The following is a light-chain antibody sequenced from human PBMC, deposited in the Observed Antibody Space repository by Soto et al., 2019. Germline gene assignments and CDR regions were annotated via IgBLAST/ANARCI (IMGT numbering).Light chain of an antibody. Sequence: SYELTQPPSVSVAPGKTARITCGGNNIGSKSVHWYQQKPGQAPVLVIYYDSDRPSGIPERFSGSNSGNTATLTISRVETGDEADYYCQVWDSSSDVYVFGTETKVTVL. J-gene: IGLJ1*01. V-gene: IGLV3-21*04. CDR3: QVWDSSSDVYV. CDR2: YDS. CDR1: NIGSKS.